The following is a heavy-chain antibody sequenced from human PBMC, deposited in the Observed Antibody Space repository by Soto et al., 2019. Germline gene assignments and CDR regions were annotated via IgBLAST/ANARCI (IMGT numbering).Heavy chain of an antibody. J-gene: IGHJ5*02. V-gene: IGHV3-23*01. CDR1: GFIFENFG. CDR2: ISGSGFKK. CDR3: AKNQGVELVPLATVDCFDP. D-gene: IGHD1-26*01. Sequence: EVVLLESGGGLEQPGGSLRLSCAASGFIFENFGMSWVRQAPGMGLEWISSISGSGFKKYYADSVKGRFTISRDNSKSTVYLELNNLSAEDTAVYHCAKNQGVELVPLATVDCFDPWGQGSVVTVSS.